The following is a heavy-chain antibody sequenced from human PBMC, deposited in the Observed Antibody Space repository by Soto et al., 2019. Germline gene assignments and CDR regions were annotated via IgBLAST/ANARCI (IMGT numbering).Heavy chain of an antibody. CDR1: GFTFSNAW. CDR3: TTGMGCYYDSSGYYGNYGMDV. V-gene: IGHV3-15*01. D-gene: IGHD3-22*01. CDR2: IKSKTDGGTT. J-gene: IGHJ6*02. Sequence: GGSLRLSCAASGFTFSNAWMSWVRQAPGKGLEWVGRIKSKTDGGTTDYAAPVKGRFTISRDDSKNTLYLQMNSLKTEDTAVYYCTTGMGCYYDSSGYYGNYGMDVWGQGTTGTVSS.